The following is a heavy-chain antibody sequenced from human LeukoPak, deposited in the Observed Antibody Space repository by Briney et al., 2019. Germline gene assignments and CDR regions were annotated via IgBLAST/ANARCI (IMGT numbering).Heavy chain of an antibody. J-gene: IGHJ6*02. CDR2: ISGSGGST. CDR1: GFTFSTHA. D-gene: IGHD3-16*02. Sequence: GGSLRLSCAASGFTFSTHAMSWVRQAPGKGLEWVSAISGSGGSTYYADSVKGRFTISRDSSKNTLYLQMNSLRAEDTAVYYCAKGLGYRDYGMDVWGQGTTVTVSS. V-gene: IGHV3-23*01. CDR3: AKGLGYRDYGMDV.